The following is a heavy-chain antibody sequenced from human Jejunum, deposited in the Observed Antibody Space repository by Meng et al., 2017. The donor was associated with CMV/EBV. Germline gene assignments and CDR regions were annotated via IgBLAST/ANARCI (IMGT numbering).Heavy chain of an antibody. Sequence: GYSFTMSGVGWVPQAHGQALEWVGWISAYNGNTNYAQKFQGRVTMTTDTSTGTAYMELRSLKVDDTAVYYCARGQYYQYYYGLDVWGLGTTVTAP. CDR3: ARGQYYQYYYGLDV. CDR1: GYSFTMSG. V-gene: IGHV1-18*01. CDR2: ISAYNGNT. D-gene: IGHD3-16*01. J-gene: IGHJ6*02.